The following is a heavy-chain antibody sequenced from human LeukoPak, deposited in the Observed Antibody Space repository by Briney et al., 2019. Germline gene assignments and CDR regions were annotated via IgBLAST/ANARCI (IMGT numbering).Heavy chain of an antibody. D-gene: IGHD5-12*01. Sequence: GGSLKHSCAASGYTFSGSAIHWVRQSSGKGLEWVGQIDKKDKGYATATAYAASVKGRFTISRDDSINTAYLQMKSLKTEDTALYYCTRDSGTYNCFDPWGQGTLVTVSS. J-gene: IGHJ5*02. CDR3: TRDSGTYNCFDP. V-gene: IGHV3-73*01. CDR2: IDKKDKGYATAT. CDR1: GYTFSGSA.